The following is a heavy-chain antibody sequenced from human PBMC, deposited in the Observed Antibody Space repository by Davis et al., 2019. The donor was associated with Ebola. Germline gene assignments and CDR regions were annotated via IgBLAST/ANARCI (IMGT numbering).Heavy chain of an antibody. J-gene: IGHJ6*04. Sequence: GESLKISCAASGFTFSSYGMHWVRQAPGKGLEWVAVISYDGSNKYYADSVKGRFTISRDNSKNTLYLQMNSLRAEDTAVYYCARDLTFSKYGGNLYYYYGMDVWGKGTTVTVSS. D-gene: IGHD4-23*01. CDR1: GFTFSSYG. CDR3: ARDLTFSKYGGNLYYYYGMDV. CDR2: ISYDGSNK. V-gene: IGHV3-30*19.